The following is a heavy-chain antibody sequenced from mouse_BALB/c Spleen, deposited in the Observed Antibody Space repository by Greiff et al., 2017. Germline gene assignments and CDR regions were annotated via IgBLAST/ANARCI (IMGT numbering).Heavy chain of an antibody. CDR3: ATNWDVRVDWYFDV. Sequence: QVQLQQSGAELVRPGTSVKVSCKASGYAFTNYLIEWVKQRPGQGLEWIGVINPGSGGTNYNETFKGKATLTADKSSSTAYMQLSSLTSDDSAVYFCATNWDVRVDWYFDVWGAGTTVTVSS. V-gene: IGHV1-54*01. CDR1: GYAFTNYL. J-gene: IGHJ1*01. D-gene: IGHD4-1*01. CDR2: INPGSGGT.